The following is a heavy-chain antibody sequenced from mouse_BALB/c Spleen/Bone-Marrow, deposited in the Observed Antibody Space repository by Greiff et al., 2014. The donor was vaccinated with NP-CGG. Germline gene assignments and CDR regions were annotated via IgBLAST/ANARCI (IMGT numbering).Heavy chain of an antibody. CDR1: GYTFTSYW. Sequence: LVESGAELARPGASVKLSCKASGYTFTSYWMQWVKQRPGQGLEWIGAIYPEDGDTRYTQKFKGKATLTADKSSSTAYMQLSSLASEDSAVYYCARGWDWFAYWGQGTLVTVSA. CDR2: IYPEDGDT. V-gene: IGHV1-87*01. CDR3: ARGWDWFAY. J-gene: IGHJ3*01. D-gene: IGHD4-1*01.